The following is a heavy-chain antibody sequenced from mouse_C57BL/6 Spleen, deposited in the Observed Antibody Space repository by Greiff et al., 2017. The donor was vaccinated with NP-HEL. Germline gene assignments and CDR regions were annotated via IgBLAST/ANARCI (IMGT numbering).Heavy chain of an antibody. Sequence: QVQLKQSGPELVKPGASVKLSCKASGYTFTSYDINWVKQRPGQGLEWIGWIYPRDGSTKYNEKFKGKATLTVDTSSSTAYMELHSLTSEDSAVYFCARSEIYYGNYWYFDVWGTGTTVTVSS. D-gene: IGHD2-1*01. V-gene: IGHV1-85*01. CDR3: ARSEIYYGNYWYFDV. CDR1: GYTFTSYD. CDR2: IYPRDGST. J-gene: IGHJ1*03.